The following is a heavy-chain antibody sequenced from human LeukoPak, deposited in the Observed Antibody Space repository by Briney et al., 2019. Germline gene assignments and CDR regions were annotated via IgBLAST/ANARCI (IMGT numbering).Heavy chain of an antibody. V-gene: IGHV3-23*01. CDR2: ISGSGGST. CDR3: AKLRYSSSWYLELDY. J-gene: IGHJ4*02. CDR1: GFTFSSYA. D-gene: IGHD6-13*01. Sequence: GGSLRLSCAASGFTFSSYAMSWVRQAPGKGLEWVSAISGSGGSTYYADSVKGRFTISRDNSKNTLYLQMNSLRAEDTAVYYCAKLRYSSSWYLELDYWGQGTLVTVSS.